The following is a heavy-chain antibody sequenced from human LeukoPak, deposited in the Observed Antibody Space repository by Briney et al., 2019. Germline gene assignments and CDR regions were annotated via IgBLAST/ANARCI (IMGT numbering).Heavy chain of an antibody. J-gene: IGHJ4*02. Sequence: AGGSLRLSCAASGFTFSSYGMHWVRQAPGKGLEWVAVIWYDGSNKYYADSVKGRFTISRDNSKNTLYLQMNSLRPDDTAVYYCATGIAATQTPVFDYWGQGTLVTVSS. CDR2: IWYDGSNK. CDR1: GFTFSSYG. V-gene: IGHV3-30*02. D-gene: IGHD6-13*01. CDR3: ATGIAATQTPVFDY.